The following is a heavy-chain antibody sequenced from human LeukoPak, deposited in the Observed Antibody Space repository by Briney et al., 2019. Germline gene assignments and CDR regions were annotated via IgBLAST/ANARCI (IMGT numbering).Heavy chain of an antibody. CDR1: GFTFTTYW. V-gene: IGHV3-7*01. J-gene: IGHJ5*02. D-gene: IGHD3-10*01. Sequence: GGSLRLSCAASGFTFTTYWMGWVRQAPGKGLEWVASIKQDGNEKYYVDSVKGRFTISRGNAENSLYLQMNSLRAEDTAFYYCARPLLYYYGSETYFWFDLWGQGTLVTVSS. CDR2: IKQDGNEK. CDR3: ARPLLYYYGSETYFWFDL.